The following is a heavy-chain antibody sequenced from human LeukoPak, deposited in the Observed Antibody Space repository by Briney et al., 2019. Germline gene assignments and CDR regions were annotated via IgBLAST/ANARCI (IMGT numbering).Heavy chain of an antibody. J-gene: IGHJ4*02. CDR3: TKDLTGELDY. CDR2: INTDGSYT. D-gene: IGHD7-27*01. V-gene: IGHV3-74*01. CDR1: GYTFSGYW. Sequence: GDSLRLSCAASGYTFSGYWMHWVRQVPGKGLVWVSRINTDGSYTNYADSVKGRFTNSRDNAKNTLYLQMSSLRAEDTAVYYCTKDLTGELDYWGQGTLVTVSS.